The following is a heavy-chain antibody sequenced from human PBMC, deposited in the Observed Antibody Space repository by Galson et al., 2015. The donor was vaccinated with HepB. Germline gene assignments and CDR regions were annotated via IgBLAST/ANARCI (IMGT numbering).Heavy chain of an antibody. CDR3: AKDLGPHYYGSGSLDAFDI. CDR2: ISGSGGST. Sequence: SLRLSCAASGFTFSSYAMSWVRQAPGKGLEWVSAISGSGGSTYYADSVKGRFTISRDNSKNTLYLQMNSLRAEDTAVYYCAKDLGPHYYGSGSLDAFDIWGQGTMVTVSS. CDR1: GFTFSSYA. D-gene: IGHD3-10*01. J-gene: IGHJ3*02. V-gene: IGHV3-23*01.